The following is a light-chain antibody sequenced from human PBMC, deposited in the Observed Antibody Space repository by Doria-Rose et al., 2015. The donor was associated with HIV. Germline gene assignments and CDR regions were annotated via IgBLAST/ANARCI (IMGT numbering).Light chain of an antibody. V-gene: IGKV3-20*01. CDR1: QSFSSTY. J-gene: IGKJ1*01. Sequence: DIVLTQSPGTLSLSPGERATLSCRASQSFSSTYLAWYKQKPGQAPSLLIYDGSTRATGIPDRFSASGSGTDFTLTINRLEPEDFAPYYCHQYGTSWTFGQGTKVEI. CDR2: DGS. CDR3: HQYGTSWT.